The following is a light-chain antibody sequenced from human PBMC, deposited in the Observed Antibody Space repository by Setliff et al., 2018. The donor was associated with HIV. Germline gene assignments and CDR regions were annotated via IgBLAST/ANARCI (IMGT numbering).Light chain of an antibody. CDR1: SSDVGSYNL. Sequence: QSVLAQPASVSGSPGQSITISCTGTSSDVGSYNLVSWYQQHPGKAPKLMIYEVTKRPSGVSNRFSGSKSGNTASLTISGLQAEDEADFYCCSYAGRSTLVFGGGTQLTVL. CDR3: CSYAGRSTLV. V-gene: IGLV2-23*02. CDR2: EVT. J-gene: IGLJ2*01.